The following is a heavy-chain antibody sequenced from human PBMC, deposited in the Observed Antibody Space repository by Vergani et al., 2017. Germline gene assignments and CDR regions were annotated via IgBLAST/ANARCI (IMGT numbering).Heavy chain of an antibody. CDR1: EYSFGNYW. CDR3: ARHTTYTDS. D-gene: IGHD1-1*01. J-gene: IGHJ4*02. CDR2: IYPADSDT. V-gene: IGHV5-51*01. Sequence: EVELVQSGPEMRKPGESLKISCKGSEYSFGNYWIGWVRQMPGKGLEWMGIIYPADSDTRYSPSFQGQVTISADKSISTAFLQWDSLKASATALYYCARHTTYTDSWGQGTLVTFSS.